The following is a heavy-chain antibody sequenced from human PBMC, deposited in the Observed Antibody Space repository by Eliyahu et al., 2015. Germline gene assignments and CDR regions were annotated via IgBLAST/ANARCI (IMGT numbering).Heavy chain of an antibody. J-gene: IGHJ6*02. D-gene: IGHD3-10*01. CDR3: ARGYGKMDV. V-gene: IGHV4-34*01. CDR2: INHSGST. CDR1: GGSFSGYY. Sequence: QVQLQQWGAGXLKPSETLSXXCAVXGGSFSGYYWXWXRXPPGKGLEWIGEINHSGSTNYNPSLKSRVTISVDTSKNQFSLKLSSVTAADTAVYYCARGYGKMDVWGQGTTVTVSS.